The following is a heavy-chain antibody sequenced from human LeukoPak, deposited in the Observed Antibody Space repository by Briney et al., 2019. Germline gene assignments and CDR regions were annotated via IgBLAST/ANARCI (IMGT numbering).Heavy chain of an antibody. D-gene: IGHD3-10*01. CDR1: GFRFGDHY. Sequence: GGSLRLSCAASGFRFGDHYMSWVRQAPGKGPEWISYISGNGGDIAYADSVKGRFTISRDNAKNSLYLQMNSPRVEDTAVYHCVRHSGRAGGQWGQGTLIAVSS. J-gene: IGHJ4*02. CDR2: ISGNGGDI. V-gene: IGHV3-11*01. CDR3: VRHSGRAGGQ.